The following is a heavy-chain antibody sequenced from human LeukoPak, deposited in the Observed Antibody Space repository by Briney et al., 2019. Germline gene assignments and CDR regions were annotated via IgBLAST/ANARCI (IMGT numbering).Heavy chain of an antibody. D-gene: IGHD6-19*01. CDR2: VISNFCTA. CDR1: GGTLSSYA. CDR3: ARGGIQVSGIDEFDY. Sequence: ASVNVSCLASGGTLSSYAISWLGQAPGQGREWMGGVISNFCTANYAQKLEGRVTITTEKATSTAYLELSSLRAEDTAVYYCARGGIQVSGIDEFDYWGQGTLVTVSS. V-gene: IGHV1-69*05. J-gene: IGHJ4*02.